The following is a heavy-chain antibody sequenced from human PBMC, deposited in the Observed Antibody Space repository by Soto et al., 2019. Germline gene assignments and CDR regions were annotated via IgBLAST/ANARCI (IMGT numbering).Heavy chain of an antibody. CDR3: AYGDCSSTSCYSRHFDY. J-gene: IGHJ4*02. CDR2: VSGYNYNT. V-gene: IGHV1-18*01. Sequence: ASVKVSCKASGYSFRSYGINWVRQAPGQGLEWIGWVSGYNYNTKYAQKLQGRVTITADESTSTAYMELSSLRSEDTAVYYCAYGDCSSTSCYSRHFDYWGQGTLVTVSS. CDR1: GYSFRSYG. D-gene: IGHD2-2*01.